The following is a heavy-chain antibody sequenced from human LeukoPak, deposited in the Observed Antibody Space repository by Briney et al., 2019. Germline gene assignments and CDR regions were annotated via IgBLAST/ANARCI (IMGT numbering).Heavy chain of an antibody. V-gene: IGHV3-7*01. D-gene: IGHD3-10*01. J-gene: IGHJ4*02. Sequence: GGSLRLSCAASGFTHSSQWMSWVRQAPGKGLEWVANIKQEGSEKYYVDSVKGRFTISRDNAKNSLYLQMNSLRAEDTAVYYCARDHSGFGYWGQGTLVTVSS. CDR3: ARDHSGFGY. CDR1: GFTHSSQW. CDR2: IKQEGSEK.